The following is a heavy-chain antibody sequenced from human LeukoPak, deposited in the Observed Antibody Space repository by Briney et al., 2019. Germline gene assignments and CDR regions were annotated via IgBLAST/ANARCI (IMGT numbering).Heavy chain of an antibody. V-gene: IGHV4-34*01. Sequence: SKTLSLTCAVYGGSFSGYYWSWIRQPPGKGLELIGEINHSGSTNYNPSLKSRVTISVDTSENQFSLKLSSVTAADTAVYYCARGQYYYDSSGPYIWGQGTMVTVSS. CDR1: GGSFSGYY. J-gene: IGHJ3*02. CDR3: ARGQYYYDSSGPYI. D-gene: IGHD3-22*01. CDR2: INHSGST.